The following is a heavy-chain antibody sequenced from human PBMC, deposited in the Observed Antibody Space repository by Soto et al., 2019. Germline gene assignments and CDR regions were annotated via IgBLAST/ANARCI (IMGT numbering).Heavy chain of an antibody. CDR3: ARGAFYGPFDY. CDR1: GFTFSSYA. Sequence: QVQLVESGGGVVQPGRSLRLSRAASGFTFSSYAMHWVRQAPGKGLEWVAVISYDGSNKYYADSVKGRFTISRDNSKNTRYLQMNSLRAEDTAVYYCARGAFYGPFDYWGQGTLVTVSS. J-gene: IGHJ4*02. CDR2: ISYDGSNK. V-gene: IGHV3-30-3*01. D-gene: IGHD3-10*01.